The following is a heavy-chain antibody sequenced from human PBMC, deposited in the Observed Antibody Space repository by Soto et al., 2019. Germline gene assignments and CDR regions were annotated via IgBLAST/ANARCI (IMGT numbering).Heavy chain of an antibody. D-gene: IGHD5-12*01. CDR2: IIPIFGIA. CDR3: ARDIRGPIVATVLEKERSAFDI. V-gene: IGHV1-69*10. J-gene: IGHJ3*02. Sequence: SVKVSCKASGYTFSSYAISCVRPAPGQGLEWMGGIIPIFGIANYAQKFQGRVTITADKSTSTAYMELSSLRSEDTAVYYCARDIRGPIVATVLEKERSAFDIWGQGTMVTVSS. CDR1: GYTFSSYA.